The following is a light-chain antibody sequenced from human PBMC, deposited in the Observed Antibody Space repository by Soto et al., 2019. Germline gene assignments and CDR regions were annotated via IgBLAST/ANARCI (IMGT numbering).Light chain of an antibody. Sequence: QSVLTQPASVSGSPGQSTTISCRGKRSDIGSYNYVAWYQQFPGKTPKILIYGVSNRPSGVSSRFSGSKSGNTASLTISGLQAEDEADYYCISYTGSSTSYVFGSGTRSPS. CDR3: ISYTGSSTSYV. CDR1: RSDIGSYNY. J-gene: IGLJ1*01. V-gene: IGLV2-14*01. CDR2: GVS.